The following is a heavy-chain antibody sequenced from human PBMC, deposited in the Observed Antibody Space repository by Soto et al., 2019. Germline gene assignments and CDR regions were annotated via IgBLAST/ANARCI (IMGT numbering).Heavy chain of an antibody. CDR2: IWYDGSDK. D-gene: IGHD4-4*01. V-gene: IGHV3-33*01. CDR1: GFTFSGFG. Sequence: QVQLVESGGGVVQPGRSLRLSCAASGFTFSGFGLHWVRQAPGKGLEWVAIIWYDGSDKYYADSVKGRFSISRDNAKNSMYLQMDSLRGEDTAVYYCVRGGSNCASWGQGTLVTVSS. J-gene: IGHJ4*02. CDR3: VRGGSNCAS.